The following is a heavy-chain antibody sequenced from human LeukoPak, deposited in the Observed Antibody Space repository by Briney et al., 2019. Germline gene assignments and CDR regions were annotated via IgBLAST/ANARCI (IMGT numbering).Heavy chain of an antibody. V-gene: IGHV4-39*07. Sequence: SETLSLTCTVSGGSISSSSYYWGWIRQPPGKGLEWIGSIYYSGSTYYNPSLKSRVTISVDTSKNQFSLKLSSVTAADTAVYYCARDLLLWFGESKGFDYWGQGTLVTVSS. CDR3: ARDLLLWFGESKGFDY. J-gene: IGHJ4*02. CDR1: GGSISSSSYY. CDR2: IYYSGST. D-gene: IGHD3-10*01.